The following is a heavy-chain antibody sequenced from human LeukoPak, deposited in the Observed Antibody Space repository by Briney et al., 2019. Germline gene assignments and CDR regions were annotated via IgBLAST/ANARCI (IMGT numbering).Heavy chain of an antibody. CDR1: GFTFSSYW. CDR2: IKQDGSEK. Sequence: GGSLRLSCAASGFTFSSYWMSWVRQAPGKGLEWVANIKQDGSEKYYVDSVKGRFTISRDNAKNSLYLQMNSLRAEDTAVYYCARLQGYYDRPNAFDIWGQGTMVTVSS. J-gene: IGHJ3*02. D-gene: IGHD3-22*01. CDR3: ARLQGYYDRPNAFDI. V-gene: IGHV3-7*01.